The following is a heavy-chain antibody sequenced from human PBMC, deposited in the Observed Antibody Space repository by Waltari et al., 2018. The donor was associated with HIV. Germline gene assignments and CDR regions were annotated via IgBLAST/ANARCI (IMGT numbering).Heavy chain of an antibody. CDR2: IFYSGST. V-gene: IGHV4-31*03. CDR3: ARVRSPGYTYGFTYYYYGMDV. Sequence: VQLQESGPGLVKPSQTLSLTCTVSGGSISSGAYYWSWIRQHPGKDLEWIGNIFYSGSTSYNPSLKSRRAISVDTSKNQFSLNLRSVTAADTAVYYCARVRSPGYTYGFTYYYYGMDVWGQGTTVTVSS. D-gene: IGHD5-18*01. J-gene: IGHJ6*02. CDR1: GGSISSGAYY.